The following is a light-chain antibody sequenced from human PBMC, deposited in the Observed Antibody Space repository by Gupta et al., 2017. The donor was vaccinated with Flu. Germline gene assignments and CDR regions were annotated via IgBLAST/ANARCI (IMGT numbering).Light chain of an antibody. CDR2: GAS. Sequence: ATLSVSQGESVTLSCRASQGVSSNLAWYQQKPGQAPRLLIYGASTRATGIPARFSGSGYGTEFTLTISSRQSEDFVLYYCQQNDNWPPLTFGGGTKVEIK. CDR1: QGVSSN. CDR3: QQNDNWPPLT. J-gene: IGKJ4*01. V-gene: IGKV3-15*01.